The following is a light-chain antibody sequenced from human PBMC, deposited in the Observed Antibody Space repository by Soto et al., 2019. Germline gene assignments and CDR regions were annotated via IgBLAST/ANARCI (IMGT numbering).Light chain of an antibody. Sequence: EIVLTQSPATLSLSPGERATLSCRASQSVSSYLAWYQQKPGQAPRLLIYDASNRATGIPARFSGSGSGTDFILTISSLEPEDFAVYYCQQRSNWPPLTVGGGTKVEIK. CDR2: DAS. CDR3: QQRSNWPPLT. V-gene: IGKV3-11*01. CDR1: QSVSSY. J-gene: IGKJ4*01.